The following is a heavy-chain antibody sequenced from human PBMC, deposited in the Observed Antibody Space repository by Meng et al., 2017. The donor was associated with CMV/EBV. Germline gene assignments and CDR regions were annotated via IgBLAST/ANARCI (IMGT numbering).Heavy chain of an antibody. CDR2: INPDSGGT. CDR3: ARSGGMVATRAFDY. J-gene: IGHJ4*02. D-gene: IGHD5-12*01. V-gene: IGHV1-2*02. CDR1: GYTCTGYY. Sequence: AAGYTCTGYYMYWVGRAPGQGLEWMGWINPDSGGTNYVQKFQGRVTMTRDTSISTAYMELSRLRSDDTAVYYCARSGGMVATRAFDYWGQGTLVTVSS.